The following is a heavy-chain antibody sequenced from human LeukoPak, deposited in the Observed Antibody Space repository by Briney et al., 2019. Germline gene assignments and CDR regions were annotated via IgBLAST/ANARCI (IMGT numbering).Heavy chain of an antibody. CDR2: IYYSGST. V-gene: IGHV4-59*01. D-gene: IGHD5-12*01. J-gene: IGHJ4*02. Sequence: SETLSLTCTVSGGSISSYYWSWIRQPPGKGLEWIGYIYYSGSTNYNPSLKSRVTISVDTSKNQFSLKLSSVTAADTAVYYCARERGYSGYDVVDYWGQGTLVTVSS. CDR3: ARERGYSGYDVVDY. CDR1: GGSISSYY.